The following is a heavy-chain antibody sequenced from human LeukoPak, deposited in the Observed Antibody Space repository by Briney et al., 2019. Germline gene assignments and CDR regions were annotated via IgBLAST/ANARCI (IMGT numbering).Heavy chain of an antibody. CDR1: GFTLSNAW. V-gene: IGHV3-15*01. J-gene: IGHJ4*02. Sequence: PGGSLTLSCAAYGFTLSNAWMSWVRQVPGKGLEWVGRIKTKTDGGTTDYAAPVKGRFTISRDDSKNTLYLQMTSLKTEDTAVYYCTSGDYGDYSRDYWGQGTLVTVSS. CDR3: TSGDYGDYSRDY. D-gene: IGHD4-17*01. CDR2: IKTKTDGGTT.